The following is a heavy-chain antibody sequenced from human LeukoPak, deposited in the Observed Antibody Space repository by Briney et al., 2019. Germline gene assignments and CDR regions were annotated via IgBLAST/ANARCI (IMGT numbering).Heavy chain of an antibody. J-gene: IGHJ4*02. CDR1: GGSFSGHY. CDR2: INHSGST. V-gene: IGHV4-34*01. Sequence: SETLSLTCAVYGGSFSGHYWSWIRQPPGKGLEWIGEINHSGSTNYNPSLKSRVTISVDTSKNQFSLKLSSVTAADTAVYYCARSAVTTQLDYWGQGTLVTVSS. D-gene: IGHD4-17*01. CDR3: ARSAVTTQLDY.